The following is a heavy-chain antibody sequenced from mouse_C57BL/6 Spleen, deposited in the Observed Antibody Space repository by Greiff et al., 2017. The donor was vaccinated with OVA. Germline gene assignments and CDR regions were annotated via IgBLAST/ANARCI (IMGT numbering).Heavy chain of an antibody. CDR3: ARDGSSRDWYFDV. CDR2: ISYDGSN. CDR1: GYSITSGYY. V-gene: IGHV3-6*01. J-gene: IGHJ1*03. D-gene: IGHD1-1*01. Sequence: EVQLQESGPGLVKPSQSLSLTCSVTGYSITSGYYWNWIRQFPGNKLEWMGYISYDGSNNYNPSLKNRISITRDTSKNQFFLKLNSVTTEDTATDYCARDGSSRDWYFDVWGTGTTVTVSS.